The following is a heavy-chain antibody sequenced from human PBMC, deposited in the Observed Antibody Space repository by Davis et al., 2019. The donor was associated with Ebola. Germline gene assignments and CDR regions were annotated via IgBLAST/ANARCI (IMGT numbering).Heavy chain of an antibody. Sequence: GSLRLSCTVSGGSISSYYWSWIRQPPGKGLEWIGYIYYSGSTNYNPSLKIRVTISVDTSKNQFSLKLSSVTAAATAVYYCARHAPGDPMVTSDWGQGTLVTVSS. D-gene: IGHD5-18*01. CDR3: ARHAPGDPMVTSD. V-gene: IGHV4-59*08. CDR1: GGSISSYY. J-gene: IGHJ4*02. CDR2: IYYSGST.